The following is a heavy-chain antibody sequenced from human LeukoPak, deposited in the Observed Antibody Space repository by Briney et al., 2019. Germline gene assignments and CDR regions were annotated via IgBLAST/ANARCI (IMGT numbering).Heavy chain of an antibody. CDR3: AGCYGNYYYYYMDV. D-gene: IGHD2-2*01. CDR1: GGSISSYY. V-gene: IGHV4-4*07. Sequence: SETLSLTCTVSGGSISSYYWSWIRQPAGKGLEWIGRIYTSGSTNYNPSLKSRVTMSVDKSKNQFSLKLSSVTAADTAVYYCAGCYGNYYYYYMDVWGKGTTVTVSS. CDR2: IYTSGST. J-gene: IGHJ6*03.